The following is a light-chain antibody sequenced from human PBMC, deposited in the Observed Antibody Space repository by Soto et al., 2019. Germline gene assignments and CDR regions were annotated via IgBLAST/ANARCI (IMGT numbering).Light chain of an antibody. CDR1: NIGSKS. CDR2: YDS. J-gene: IGLJ2*01. V-gene: IGLV3-21*04. CDR3: QVWDSSSDHVV. Sequence: LTQPPSVSVAPGKTARITCGGNNIGSKSVHWYQQKPGQAPVLVIYYDSDRPSGIPERFSGSNSGNTATLTISRVEAGDEADYYCQVWDSSSDHVVFGGGTKLTVL.